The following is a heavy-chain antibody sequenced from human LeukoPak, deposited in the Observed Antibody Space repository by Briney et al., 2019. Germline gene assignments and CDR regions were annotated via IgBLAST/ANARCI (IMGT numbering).Heavy chain of an antibody. J-gene: IGHJ3*02. CDR3: AKSNGYGLVDI. Sequence: SETLSLTCTVSGGSISSYYWSWIRQPPGKGLEWIGYIYYSGSTNYNPSLKSRLTISLDTSRNQFSLRLNSVTAADTAVYYCAKSNGYGLVDIWGQGTMVTVSS. D-gene: IGHD3-10*01. CDR2: IYYSGST. CDR1: GGSISSYY. V-gene: IGHV4-59*08.